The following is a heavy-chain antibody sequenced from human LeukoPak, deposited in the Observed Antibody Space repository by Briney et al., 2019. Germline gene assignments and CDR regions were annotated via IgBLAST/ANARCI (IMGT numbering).Heavy chain of an antibody. V-gene: IGHV1-46*01. J-gene: IGHJ4*02. Sequence: GASVKVYCKASGYXFSSYYIHWVRQAPGQGLEWMGIINPSGGSTTYAQKFRDRVTMTRDTSTTTVYMELSSLKSEDTAVYYCARWTGTTGLDYWGQGTLVTVSS. CDR2: INPSGGST. CDR3: ARWTGTTGLDY. CDR1: GYXFSSYY. D-gene: IGHD1-1*01.